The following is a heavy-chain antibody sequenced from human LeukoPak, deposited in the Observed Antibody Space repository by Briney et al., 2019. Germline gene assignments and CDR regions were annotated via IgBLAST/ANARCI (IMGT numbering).Heavy chain of an antibody. V-gene: IGHV4-4*07. CDR3: ARVSAVTSAFDY. CDR2: IYTSGST. J-gene: IGHJ4*02. Sequence: SETLSLACTVSGGSISSYYWSWIRQPAGKGLEWIGRIYTSGSTNYNPSLKSRVTMSVDTSKNQFSLKLSSVTAADTAVYYCARVSAVTSAFDYWGQGTLVTVSS. D-gene: IGHD4-11*01. CDR1: GGSISSYY.